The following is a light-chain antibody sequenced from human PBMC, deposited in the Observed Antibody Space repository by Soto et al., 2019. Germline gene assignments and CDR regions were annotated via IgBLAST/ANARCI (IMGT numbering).Light chain of an antibody. CDR1: NSDVGGYNS. CDR2: SVT. CDR3: CSYAGSSTNDV. J-gene: IGLJ1*01. Sequence: QSALTQPRSVSGSPGQSVTISCSGTNSDVGGYNSVAWYQQKPGEAPKLLLYSVTKRPSGVPDRFSGSKSGNMASLSISGLQAEDEADYYCCSYAGSSTNDVFGTGTKVTVL. V-gene: IGLV2-11*01.